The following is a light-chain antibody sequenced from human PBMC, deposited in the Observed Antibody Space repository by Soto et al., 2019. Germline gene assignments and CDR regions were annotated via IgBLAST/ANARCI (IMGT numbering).Light chain of an antibody. V-gene: IGLV4-60*02. J-gene: IGLJ3*02. CDR3: ETWDSSTRV. CDR2: LEGSGSY. Sequence: QPVLTQSSSASASLGSSVKLTCTLSSGHSSYIIAWHQQQPGKAPRYLMKLEGSGSYNKGSGVPDRFSGSSSGADRYLTISNLHVEDEADYYCETWDSSTRVFGGGTKLTVL. CDR1: SGHSSYI.